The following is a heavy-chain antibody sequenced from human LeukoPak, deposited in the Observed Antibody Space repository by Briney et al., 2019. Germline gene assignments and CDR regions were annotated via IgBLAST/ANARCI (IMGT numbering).Heavy chain of an antibody. CDR1: GFTFSNYG. V-gene: IGHV3-33*01. J-gene: IGHJ4*02. Sequence: PGGSLRLSCEASGFTFSNYGMQWVRQAPGKGLGWVAVIWYDGSNKHYVVSVKGRFTISRDNSKDTLYLQMNSLRAEDTAVYYCARELPPVMKYYFDYWGQGALVTVSS. CDR3: ARELPPVMKYYFDY. CDR2: IWYDGSNK. D-gene: IGHD4-11*01.